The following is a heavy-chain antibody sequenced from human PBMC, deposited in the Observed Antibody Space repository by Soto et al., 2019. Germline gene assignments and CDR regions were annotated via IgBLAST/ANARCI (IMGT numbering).Heavy chain of an antibody. J-gene: IGHJ4*02. CDR2: ISAYNGNT. D-gene: IGHD3-3*01. CDR1: GYTFTSYG. CDR3: ARDRLRFLEWLLRTPSDYSDY. V-gene: IGHV1-18*01. Sequence: GASVKVSCKASGYTFTSYGISWVRQAPGQGLEWMGWISAYNGNTNYAQKLQGRVTMTTDTSTSTAYMELRSLRSDDTAVYYCARDRLRFLEWLLRTPSDYSDYWGQGTLVTVSS.